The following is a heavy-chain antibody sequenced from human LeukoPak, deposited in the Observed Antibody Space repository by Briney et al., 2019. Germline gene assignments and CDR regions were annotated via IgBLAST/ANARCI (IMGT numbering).Heavy chain of an antibody. CDR2: IYPGDSDT. V-gene: IGHV5-51*01. Sequence: GESLKISCKGSGYSFTSYWIGWVRQMPGKGQEWMGIIYPGDSDTRYSPSFQGQVTISADKSISTAYLQWSSLKASDTAMYYCARTYYYDSSGYYFDAFDIWGQGTMVTVSS. J-gene: IGHJ3*02. D-gene: IGHD3-22*01. CDR3: ARTYYYDSSGYYFDAFDI. CDR1: GYSFTSYW.